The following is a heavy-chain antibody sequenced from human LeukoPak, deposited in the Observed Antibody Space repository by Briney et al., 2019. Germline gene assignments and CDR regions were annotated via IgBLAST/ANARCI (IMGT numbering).Heavy chain of an antibody. Sequence: GASVKLSCKASGGTFSSYAISWVRQAPGQGLEWMGRIIPILGIANYAQKFQGRVTITADKSTSTAYMELSSLRSEDTAVYYCARDFPPVIRHSAFDIWGQGTMVTVSS. V-gene: IGHV1-69*04. CDR2: IIPILGIA. CDR1: GGTFSSYA. CDR3: ARDFPPVIRHSAFDI. J-gene: IGHJ3*02. D-gene: IGHD2-21*01.